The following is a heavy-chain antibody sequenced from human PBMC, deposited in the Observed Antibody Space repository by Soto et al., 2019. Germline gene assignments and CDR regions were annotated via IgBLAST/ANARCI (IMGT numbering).Heavy chain of an antibody. J-gene: IGHJ4*02. D-gene: IGHD6-19*01. CDR1: VYTFTSYG. V-gene: IGHV1-18*04. CDR2: ISAYNGNT. CDR3: ARDDNSSGWPY. Sequence: XSVKVSCNASVYTFTSYGISWVRQAPGQGLEWMGWISAYNGNTNYAQKLQGRVTMTTDTSTSTAYMELRSLRSDDTAVYYCARDDNSSGWPYWGQGTLVTVSS.